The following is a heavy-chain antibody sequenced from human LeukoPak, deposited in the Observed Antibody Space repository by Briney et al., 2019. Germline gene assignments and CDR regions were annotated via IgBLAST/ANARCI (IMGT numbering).Heavy chain of an antibody. CDR1: GFTFSSFA. CDR2: IGGSDGST. V-gene: IGHV3-23*01. Sequence: SGGSLRLSCAASGFTFSSFAMNWVRQAPGKGLEWLSVIGGSDGSTYHADSVKGRFTISRDNSKNTLYLQVSSLRAEDTAVYYCARQDTAVVTRSVFDYWGQGTLVTVSS. D-gene: IGHD5-18*01. CDR3: ARQDTAVVTRSVFDY. J-gene: IGHJ4*02.